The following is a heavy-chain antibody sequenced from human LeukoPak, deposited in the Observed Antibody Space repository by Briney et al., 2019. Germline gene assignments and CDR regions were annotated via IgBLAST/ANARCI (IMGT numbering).Heavy chain of an antibody. Sequence: PGGSLRLSCAAPGFTFSDAWMTWLPQAQGKGLKWVGHIKSKSAGGTTEYAAPVKSRFTISRDDSKDTLFLQMNSLKTEDTAMYYCTADVPTMVAQIDYWGQGTRVTVSS. CDR1: GFTFSDAW. CDR2: IKSKSAGGTT. V-gene: IGHV3-15*01. J-gene: IGHJ4*02. CDR3: TADVPTMVAQIDY. D-gene: IGHD4/OR15-4a*01.